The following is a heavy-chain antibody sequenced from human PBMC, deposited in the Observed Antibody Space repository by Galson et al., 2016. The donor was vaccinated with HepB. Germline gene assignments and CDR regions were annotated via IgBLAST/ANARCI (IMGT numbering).Heavy chain of an antibody. Sequence: PALVKPTQTLTLTCTFSGFSLSTTGVGVGWIRQPPGKALEWLALIYWDDDKRYSPSLKSRLTITKDTSKNQVVLTMTNIDPVDTATYYCAHYSPKLWFDPWGQGTLVTVSS. CDR3: AHYSPKLWFDP. J-gene: IGHJ5*02. CDR1: GFSLSTTGVG. V-gene: IGHV2-5*02. CDR2: IYWDDDK. D-gene: IGHD2-15*01.